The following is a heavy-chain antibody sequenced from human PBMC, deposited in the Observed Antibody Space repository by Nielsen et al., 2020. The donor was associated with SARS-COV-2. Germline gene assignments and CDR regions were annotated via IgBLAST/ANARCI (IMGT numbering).Heavy chain of an antibody. Sequence: ASVNVSCKASGYTFTAYYIHWVRQAPGQGLEWMGWFNPSSGGTKYALKFQGRVTTTRDMSVNTAYMELSGLTSDDTAVYYCARGAQQWLADYWGQGTLVTVSS. CDR2: FNPSSGGT. D-gene: IGHD6-19*01. CDR1: GYTFTAYY. V-gene: IGHV1-2*02. J-gene: IGHJ4*02. CDR3: ARGAQQWLADY.